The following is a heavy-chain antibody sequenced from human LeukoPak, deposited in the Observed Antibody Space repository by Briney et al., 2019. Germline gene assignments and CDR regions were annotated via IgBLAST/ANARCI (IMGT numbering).Heavy chain of an antibody. Sequence: GGSLRLSXAASGFTFSSYSMNWVRQAPGKGLEWVSSISSSSYIYYADSVKGRFTISRDNAKNSLYLQMNSLRAEDTAVYYCARDFGSGSYPYWGQGTLVTVSS. D-gene: IGHD3-10*01. CDR2: ISSSSYI. J-gene: IGHJ4*02. V-gene: IGHV3-21*01. CDR1: GFTFSSYS. CDR3: ARDFGSGSYPY.